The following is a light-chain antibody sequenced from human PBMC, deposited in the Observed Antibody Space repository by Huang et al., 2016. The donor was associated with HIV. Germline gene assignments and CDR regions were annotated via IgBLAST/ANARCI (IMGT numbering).Light chain of an antibody. CDR1: QSHLYSLSKKNY. V-gene: IGKV4-1*01. CDR2: CAT. J-gene: IGKJ1*01. Sequence: DIVMTQSPDSLAVSPGGRATINCKSSQSHLYSLSKKNYLAWFQQKPGRPPKLLIYCATTRESGVPYRFSGSGSGTDFTLTINNLQAEDVAVYFCLQYYSVPQTFGHGTKVEIK. CDR3: LQYYSVPQT.